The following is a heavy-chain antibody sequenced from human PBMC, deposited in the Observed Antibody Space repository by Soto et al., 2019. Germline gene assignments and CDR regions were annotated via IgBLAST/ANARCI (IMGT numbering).Heavy chain of an antibody. V-gene: IGHV6-1*01. CDR2: TYYRSKWYN. D-gene: IGHD3-9*01. J-gene: IGHJ4*02. CDR3: AKSFHDILTGYRVFDY. CDR1: GDSVSSNSAA. Sequence: SQTLSLPCAISGDSVSSNSAACNFIRQSPSRGLEWLGRTYYRSKWYNDYAVSVKSRITINPDTSKNQFSLQLNSVTPEDTAVYYCAKSFHDILTGYRVFDYWGQGTLVTVSS.